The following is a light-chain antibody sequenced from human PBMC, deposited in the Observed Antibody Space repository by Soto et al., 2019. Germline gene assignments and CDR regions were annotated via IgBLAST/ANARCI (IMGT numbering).Light chain of an antibody. Sequence: QSVLTQPPSASGTPGQRVTISCSGSSSNIGSNTVNWDQQLPGTATKLLIYSNNQRPSVVPGRFSGSKSGTSASLAISGLQSEDEADYYCAAWDDSLNGWVFGGGTKLTVL. CDR3: AAWDDSLNGWV. CDR2: SNN. CDR1: SSNIGSNT. V-gene: IGLV1-44*01. J-gene: IGLJ3*02.